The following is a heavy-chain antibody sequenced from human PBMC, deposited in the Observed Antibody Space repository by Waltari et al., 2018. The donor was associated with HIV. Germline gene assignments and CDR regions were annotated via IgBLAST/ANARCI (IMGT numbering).Heavy chain of an antibody. Sequence: EVQLVESGGGAVQPGGSLRLSCVASRFTFSNYEMNSVRQAPGKGLDWISYISGSGSTIYYSDAGKGRFTMSRDNAKNSLYLRMNYLTAEDTAIYYCARDGHHGVTKRGNAFDLWGQGTMVTVSP. CDR1: RFTFSNYE. D-gene: IGHD2-21*02. CDR3: ARDGHHGVTKRGNAFDL. CDR2: ISGSGSTI. V-gene: IGHV3-48*03. J-gene: IGHJ3*01.